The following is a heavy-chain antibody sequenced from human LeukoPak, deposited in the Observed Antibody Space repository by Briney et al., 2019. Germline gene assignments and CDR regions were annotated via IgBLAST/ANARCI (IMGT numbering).Heavy chain of an antibody. CDR1: GGTFSSYA. Sequence: GASAKVSCKASGGTFSSYAISWVRQAPGQGLEWMGRIIPIFDTANYAQKFQGRVTITADKSTSTAYMELSSLRSEDTAVYYCARGYCSSTSCQGIRYFDYWGQGTLVTVSS. J-gene: IGHJ4*02. D-gene: IGHD2-2*01. CDR3: ARGYCSSTSCQGIRYFDY. CDR2: IIPIFDTA. V-gene: IGHV1-69*06.